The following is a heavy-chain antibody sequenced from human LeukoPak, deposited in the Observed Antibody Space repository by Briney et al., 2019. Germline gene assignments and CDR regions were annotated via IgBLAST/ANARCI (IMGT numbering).Heavy chain of an antibody. J-gene: IGHJ4*02. Sequence: GESLKISCKGSGYRFTSYWIGWVRQMPGKGLEWMGIINPGDSDTRYSPSFQGQVTISADKSITTAYLQWNSLKASDTAMYYCARLFNYYGSGSYLSQYYFDYWGQGTLVTVSS. CDR3: ARLFNYYGSGSYLSQYYFDY. CDR1: GYRFTSYW. CDR2: INPGDSDT. V-gene: IGHV5-51*01. D-gene: IGHD3-10*01.